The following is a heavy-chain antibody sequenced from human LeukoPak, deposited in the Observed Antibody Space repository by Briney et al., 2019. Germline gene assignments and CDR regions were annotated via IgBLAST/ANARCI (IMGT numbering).Heavy chain of an antibody. CDR2: INPNSGGT. V-gene: IGHV1-2*02. CDR3: ARVLGIAVAGTGVFDY. J-gene: IGHJ4*01. D-gene: IGHD6-19*01. Sequence: GASVKVSCKASGYTFTGYYMHWVRQAPGQGLEWMGWINPNSGGTNYAQKFQGRVTMTRDTSISTAYMELSRLRSDDTAVYYCARVLGIAVAGTGVFDYWGQGTLVTVSS. CDR1: GYTFTGYY.